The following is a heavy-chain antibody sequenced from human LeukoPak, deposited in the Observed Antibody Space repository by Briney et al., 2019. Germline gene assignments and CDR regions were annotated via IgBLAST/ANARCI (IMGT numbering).Heavy chain of an antibody. Sequence: SETLSLTCTVSGGSISSSSYYWGWIRQPPGKGLEWVGSIYYSGSTYYNPSLKRRVTISVDTSKNQFSLKLSSVTAADTAVYYCARHIKRFGELYDDYWGQGTLVTVSS. J-gene: IGHJ4*02. V-gene: IGHV4-39*01. CDR1: GGSISSSSYY. D-gene: IGHD3-10*01. CDR2: IYYSGST. CDR3: ARHIKRFGELYDDY.